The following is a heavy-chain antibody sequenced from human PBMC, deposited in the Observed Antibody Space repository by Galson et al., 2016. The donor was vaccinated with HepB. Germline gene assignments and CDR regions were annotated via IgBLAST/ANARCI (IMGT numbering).Heavy chain of an antibody. CDR1: GFTFSSFA. Sequence: SLRLSCATSGFTFSSFAMSWVRRAPGKGPEWVSGISAGGGIIRYADSVRGRFTISRDYSNTLYLQMNSLRAEDTAIYYCAKDLYGGWGQGTLVTVSS. CDR3: AKDLYGG. V-gene: IGHV3-23*01. CDR2: ISAGGGII. D-gene: IGHD3-16*01. J-gene: IGHJ4*02.